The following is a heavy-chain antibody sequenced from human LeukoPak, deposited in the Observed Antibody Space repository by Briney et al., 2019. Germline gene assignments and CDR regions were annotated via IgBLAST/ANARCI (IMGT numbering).Heavy chain of an antibody. CDR3: SRLEDSSPIEVALDI. J-gene: IGHJ3*02. D-gene: IGHD6-13*01. Sequence: GGPLKLSCAASGFTFSGSAMHWVRQAAGKGLEWVGRIRSKRNNYATAYSASVKGRFTISRDDSKNTVYLHMDSLKTEDTALYYCSRLEDSSPIEVALDIWGQGTVVTVSS. V-gene: IGHV3-73*01. CDR1: GFTFSGSA. CDR2: IRSKRNNYAT.